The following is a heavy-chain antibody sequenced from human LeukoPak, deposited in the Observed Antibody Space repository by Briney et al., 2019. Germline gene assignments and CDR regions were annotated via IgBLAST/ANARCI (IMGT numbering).Heavy chain of an antibody. CDR1: GGSISSYY. J-gene: IGHJ3*02. V-gene: IGHV4-4*07. D-gene: IGHD2-2*01. CDR2: IYTSGST. Sequence: SETLSLTCTVSGGSISSYYWGWIRQPAGKGLEWIGRIYTSGSTNFNTSLKSRVTMSVDTSKNQFSLKLRYVNAADTDVYYCAREVVVVPAARKNAFDIWGQGTMVTVSS. CDR3: AREVVVVPAARKNAFDI.